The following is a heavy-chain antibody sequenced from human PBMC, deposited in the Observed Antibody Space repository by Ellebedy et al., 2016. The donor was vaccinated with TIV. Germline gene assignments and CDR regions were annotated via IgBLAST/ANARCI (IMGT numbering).Heavy chain of an antibody. J-gene: IGHJ6*02. CDR1: GFTFSGYY. Sequence: PGGSLRLSCAASGFTFSGYYMSWFRQAPGKGPEWVSVIYSGGSTYYADSVKGRFTISRDNSKNTLYLQMNSLRAEDTAVYYCARDSGYEIYYYYGMDVWGQGTTVTVSS. CDR2: IYSGGST. CDR3: ARDSGYEIYYYYGMDV. D-gene: IGHD5-12*01. V-gene: IGHV3-66*02.